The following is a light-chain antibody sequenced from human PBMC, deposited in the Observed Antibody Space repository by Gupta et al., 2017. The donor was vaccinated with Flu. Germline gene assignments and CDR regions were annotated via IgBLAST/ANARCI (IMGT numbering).Light chain of an antibody. CDR3: SSYTSSSTWV. CDR2: EVS. J-gene: IGLJ3*02. V-gene: IGLV2-14*01. Sequence: QSCLTPPSSLCGSRGRSITISCTGTSSDVGGYNYVSWYQQHPGKAPKLMIYEVSNRPSGVSNRFSGSKSGNTASLTISGLQAEDEADYYCSSYTSSSTWVFGGGTQLTVL. CDR1: SSDVGGYNY.